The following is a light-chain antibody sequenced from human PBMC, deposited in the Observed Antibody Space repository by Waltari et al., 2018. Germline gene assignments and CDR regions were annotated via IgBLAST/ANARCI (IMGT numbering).Light chain of an antibody. CDR3: QQNYRTPPT. CDR2: DAT. V-gene: IGKV1-39*01. J-gene: IGKJ1*01. CDR1: QSISEY. Sequence: DIQVIQSPSPLSASVGDSVTITWRASQSISEYWNWVQVKPGTAPNLLIYDATGSQSGVPSRFNGSGSGAHFTLTISRLRPEDSASYFCQQNYRTPPTFGQGTKVEI.